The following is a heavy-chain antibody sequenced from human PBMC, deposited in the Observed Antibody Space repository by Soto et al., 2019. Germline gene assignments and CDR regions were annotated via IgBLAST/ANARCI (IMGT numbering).Heavy chain of an antibody. CDR3: VRLTARAFNCFDS. V-gene: IGHV5-51*01. CDR2: IYPFDSDT. CDR1: GYDFSNRW. J-gene: IGHJ5*01. Sequence: GESLKISCNASGYDFSNRWIGWVRQMPGKGLEWMGLIYPFDSDTKYSPSFQGQVTLSADKSTNTAYLQWSSLKASDTAMYFCVRLTARAFNCFDSWGQGTLVTV.